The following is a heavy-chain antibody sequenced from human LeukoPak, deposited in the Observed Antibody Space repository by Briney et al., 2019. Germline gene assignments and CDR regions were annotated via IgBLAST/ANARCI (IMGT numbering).Heavy chain of an antibody. V-gene: IGHV3-11*04. D-gene: IGHD3-10*02. CDR2: ISSSGSTM. CDR1: GFTFSDYY. CDR3: AELGITMIGGV. Sequence: GGSLRLSCAASGFTFSDYYMSWIRQAPGKGLGWVSYISSSGSTMYYTDSVKGRFTISRDNAKDSLYLQMNSLRAEDTAVYYCAELGITMIGGVWGKGTTVTISS. J-gene: IGHJ6*04.